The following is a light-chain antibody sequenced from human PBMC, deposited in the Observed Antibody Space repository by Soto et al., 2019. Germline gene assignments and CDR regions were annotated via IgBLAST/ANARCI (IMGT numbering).Light chain of an antibody. J-gene: IGKJ1*01. CDR3: QHYNSYSEA. Sequence: DIHMTQSPWTLAGSVGDRVTITCRASQTISSWLAWYQQKPGKAPKLLIYKASTLKSGVPSRFSGSGSGTEFTLTISSLQPDDVATYYCQHYNSYSEAFGQGPKVDI. CDR2: KAS. CDR1: QTISSW. V-gene: IGKV1-5*03.